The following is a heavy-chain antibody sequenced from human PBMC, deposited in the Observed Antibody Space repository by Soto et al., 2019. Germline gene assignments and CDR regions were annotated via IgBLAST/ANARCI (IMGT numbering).Heavy chain of an antibody. D-gene: IGHD3-22*01. CDR1: GFTFSSYA. J-gene: IGHJ4*02. Sequence: GGSLRLSCAASGFTFSSYAMCWVRQAPGKGLEWVSSISVSGDRTYYADSVKGRFTISRDNSRNTLHLQMNSLRAEDTAVYYCAKDGDSMTRNKPLDYWGQGTMGPVSS. CDR3: AKDGDSMTRNKPLDY. CDR2: ISVSGDRT. V-gene: IGHV3-23*01.